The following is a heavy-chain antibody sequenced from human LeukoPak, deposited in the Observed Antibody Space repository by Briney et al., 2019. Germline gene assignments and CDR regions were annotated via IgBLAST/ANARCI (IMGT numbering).Heavy chain of an antibody. CDR3: ARGIRYSSSSSDYFDY. D-gene: IGHD6-6*01. Sequence: GGSLRLSCAASGFTFTRYWMHWVRQVPGKGLVWVSRVNPDGSSVTYGDSVKGRFTSSRDNAKNTLYLQMHSLRAEDTAVYYCARGIRYSSSSSDYFDYWGQGTLVTVSS. CDR2: VNPDGSSV. V-gene: IGHV3-74*01. J-gene: IGHJ4*02. CDR1: GFTFTRYW.